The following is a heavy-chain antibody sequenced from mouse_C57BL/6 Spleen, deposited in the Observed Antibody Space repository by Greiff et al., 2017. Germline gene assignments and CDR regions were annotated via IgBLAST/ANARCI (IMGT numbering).Heavy chain of an antibody. CDR2: INYDGSST. J-gene: IGHJ1*03. D-gene: IGHD1-1*01. Sequence: EVQLVESEGGLVQPGSSMKLSCTASGFTFSDYYMAWVRQVPEKGLEWVANINYDGSSTYYLESLKCRFIISRDNAMNMLYLQMRSLKSEDTATYYCARVDYYYSSPYWYFDVWGTGTTVTVSS. CDR1: GFTFSDYY. CDR3: ARVDYYYSSPYWYFDV. V-gene: IGHV5-16*01.